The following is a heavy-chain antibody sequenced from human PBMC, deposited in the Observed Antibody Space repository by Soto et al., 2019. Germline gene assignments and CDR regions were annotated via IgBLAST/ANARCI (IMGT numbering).Heavy chain of an antibody. Sequence: GGSLRLSCAASGSIFRGYGVRWVRQAPGKGLEWVAVIRCDGSNINYAYSVMGRFTISRDNSKNTLYLQMNSRRAEDTAVYSFARDGEDDSCRGWFAFDNWGPGTIV. J-gene: IGHJ3*02. CDR2: IRCDGSNI. V-gene: IGHV3-33*01. CDR3: ARDGEDDSCRGWFAFDN. D-gene: IGHD3-3*01. CDR1: GSIFRGYG.